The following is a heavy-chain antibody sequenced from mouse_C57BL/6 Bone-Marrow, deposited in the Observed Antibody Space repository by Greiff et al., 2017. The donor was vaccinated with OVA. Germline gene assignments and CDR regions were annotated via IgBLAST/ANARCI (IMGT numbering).Heavy chain of an antibody. V-gene: IGHV5-15*01. J-gene: IGHJ4*01. CDR2: ISNLAYSI. D-gene: IGHD1-1*01. CDR1: GFTFSDYG. Sequence: EVQVVESGGGLVQPGGSLKLSCAASGFTFSDYGMAWVRQAPRKGPEWVAFISNLAYSIYYADTVTGRFTISRENAKNTLYLEMSSLRSEDTAMYYCARQDYYGSSWAMDYWGQGTSVTVSS. CDR3: ARQDYYGSSWAMDY.